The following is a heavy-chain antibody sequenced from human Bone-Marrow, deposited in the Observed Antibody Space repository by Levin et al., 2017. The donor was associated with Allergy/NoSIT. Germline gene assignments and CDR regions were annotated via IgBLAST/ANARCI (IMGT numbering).Heavy chain of an antibody. CDR1: GASISRHY. V-gene: IGHV4-59*11. Sequence: SQTLSLTCNVSGASISRHYWSWVRQAPGKGLEWIGYIHYSGSANYNPSLKSRGTITVDTSKSQFSLKLDSVTAADTAVYYCARAVYVQYVDYWGQGTLVTVAS. CDR2: IHYSGSA. D-gene: IGHD2-2*01. CDR3: ARAVYVQYVDY. J-gene: IGHJ4*02.